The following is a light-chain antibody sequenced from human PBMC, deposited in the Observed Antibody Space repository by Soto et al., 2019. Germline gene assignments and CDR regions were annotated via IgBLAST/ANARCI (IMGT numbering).Light chain of an antibody. CDR3: HQRSNWPPDT. V-gene: IGKV3-11*01. J-gene: IGKJ5*01. CDR2: GAS. CDR1: QSVHTF. Sequence: EIVLTQYPATLSLSPGEGASLSCRAGQSVHTFLAWYQQKPGQAPRLLIYGASTRATGVPARFSGSGSGTDFTLTISSLEPEDFAVYYCHQRSNWPPDTFGQGTRLEIK.